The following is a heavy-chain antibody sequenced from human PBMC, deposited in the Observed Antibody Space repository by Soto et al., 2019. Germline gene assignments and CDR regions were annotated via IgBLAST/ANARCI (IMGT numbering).Heavy chain of an antibody. Sequence: QVKLVQSGAEVKKPGASVKVSCKASGYTFTSYGISWVRQAPGQGLEWMGWISAHNGNTIYARKLKGRVTMTTDTSTSTAYMELRGLRSDDSAVYYCARALTPTDYWGQGTLVTVSS. CDR2: ISAHNGNT. J-gene: IGHJ4*02. V-gene: IGHV1-18*01. CDR3: ARALTPTDY. CDR1: GYTFTSYG. D-gene: IGHD3-9*01.